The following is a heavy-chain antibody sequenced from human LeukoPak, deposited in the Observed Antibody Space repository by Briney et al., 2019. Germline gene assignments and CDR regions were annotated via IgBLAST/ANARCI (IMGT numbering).Heavy chain of an antibody. CDR3: ARGGAGCSGTNCPLNWFDP. J-gene: IGHJ5*02. CDR1: GYTFTNYG. CDR2: ISAYNGNT. D-gene: IGHD2-2*01. Sequence: ASVKVSCKSSGYTFTNYGISWVRQAPGQGLEWMGWISAYNGNTIYTQKLQGRVTMTTDTSTSTAYMELRSLRPDDTAVYYCARGGAGCSGTNCPLNWFDPWGQGTLVTVSS. V-gene: IGHV1-18*01.